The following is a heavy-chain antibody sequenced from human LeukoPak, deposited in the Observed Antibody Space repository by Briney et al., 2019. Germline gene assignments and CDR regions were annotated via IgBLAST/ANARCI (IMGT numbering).Heavy chain of an antibody. CDR3: ARGQVGASSGMKY. Sequence: SVKVSCKASGGTFSSYAISWVRQAPGQGLEWMGGIIPIFGTVNYAQKFQDRVTITADESTTAYMELSSLRSEDTAVYYCARGQVGASSGMKYWGQGTLVTVSS. CDR1: GGTFSSYA. V-gene: IGHV1-69*01. J-gene: IGHJ4*02. D-gene: IGHD1-26*01. CDR2: IIPIFGTV.